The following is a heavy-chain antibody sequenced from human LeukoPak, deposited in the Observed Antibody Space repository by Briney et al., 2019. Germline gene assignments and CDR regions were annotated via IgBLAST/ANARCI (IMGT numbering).Heavy chain of an antibody. D-gene: IGHD3-22*01. Sequence: SETLSLTCTVSGGSISSYYWSWIRQPAGKGLEWIGRIYTSGSTNYNPSLKSRVTMSVDTSKNQFSLKLNSVTAADTAVYYCARDTLSSGLFYYFDYWGQGTLVTVSS. CDR1: GGSISSYY. J-gene: IGHJ4*02. CDR3: ARDTLSSGLFYYFDY. V-gene: IGHV4-4*07. CDR2: IYTSGST.